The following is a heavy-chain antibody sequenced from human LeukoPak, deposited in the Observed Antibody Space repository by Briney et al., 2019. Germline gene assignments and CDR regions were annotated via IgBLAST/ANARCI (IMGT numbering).Heavy chain of an antibody. D-gene: IGHD1-26*01. J-gene: IGHJ3*02. CDR2: ISSRSSYI. V-gene: IGHV3-21*01. CDR1: GFTFSSYS. CDR3: ARPTLFIVGGDDAFDI. Sequence: GGSLRLSCAASGFTFSSYSMNWVRQAPGKGLEWVSSISSRSSYIYYADSVKGRFTISRDNAKNSLYLQMNSLRAEDTAVYYCARPTLFIVGGDDAFDIWGQGTMVTVSS.